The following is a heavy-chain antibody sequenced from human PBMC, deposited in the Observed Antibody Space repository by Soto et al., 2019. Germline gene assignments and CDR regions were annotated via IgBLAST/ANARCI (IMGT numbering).Heavy chain of an antibody. CDR1: GYTFTSYD. V-gene: IGHV1-8*01. CDR2: MNPNSGNT. D-gene: IGHD2-2*01. J-gene: IGHJ3*02. Sequence: ASVKVSCKASGYTFTSYDINWVRQATGQGFEWMGWMNPNSGNTGYAQKFQGRVTMTRNTSISTAYMELSSLRSEDTAVYYCARGTYCSSTSCPDAFDIWGQGTMVTVSS. CDR3: ARGTYCSSTSCPDAFDI.